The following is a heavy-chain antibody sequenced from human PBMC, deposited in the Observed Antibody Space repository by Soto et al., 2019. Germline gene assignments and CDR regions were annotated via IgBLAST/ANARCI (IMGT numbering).Heavy chain of an antibody. CDR1: GFIFGDYA. Sequence: DVQLLESGGGLVQPGGSLRLYCAASGFIFGDYAMSWVRQAPGKGLEWVSSIGGVGGDTYYAASVKGRFTISRDNSKNTLYLQMNSLRAEDTAVYYCARDAVPYNGKWDWFDPWGLGTLVTVSS. CDR3: ARDAVPYNGKWDWFDP. D-gene: IGHD1-26*01. J-gene: IGHJ5*02. CDR2: IGGVGGDT. V-gene: IGHV3-23*01.